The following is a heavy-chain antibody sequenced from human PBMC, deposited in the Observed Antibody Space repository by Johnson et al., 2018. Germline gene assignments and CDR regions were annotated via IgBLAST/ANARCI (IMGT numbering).Heavy chain of an antibody. CDR3: ARGRMVIVVVPAASFEEIVMGMDV. Sequence: QVQLVQSGGGVVQPGRSLRLSCEASGFSFSSYGMYWVRQAPGKGLEWVAVIWYEGGNKNYAASVRGGCTISRDNSNNTRYQQMNSLTAEDTAVYYCARGRMVIVVVPAASFEEIVMGMDVWGQGTTVTVSS. CDR2: IWYEGGNK. V-gene: IGHV3-33*01. D-gene: IGHD2-2*03. J-gene: IGHJ6*02. CDR1: GFSFSSYG.